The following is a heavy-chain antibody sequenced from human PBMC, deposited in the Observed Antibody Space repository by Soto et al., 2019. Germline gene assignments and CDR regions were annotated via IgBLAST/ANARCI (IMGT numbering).Heavy chain of an antibody. CDR2: ISSSSSYI. V-gene: IGHV3-21*01. D-gene: IGHD2-15*01. Sequence: GGSLRLSCAASGFTFSSYSMNWVRQAPGKGLEWVSSISSSSSYIYYADSVKGRFTISRDNAKNSLYQQMNSLRAEDTAVYYCARDKGSGGSCYDYWGQGTLVTVSS. CDR1: GFTFSSYS. CDR3: ARDKGSGGSCYDY. J-gene: IGHJ4*02.